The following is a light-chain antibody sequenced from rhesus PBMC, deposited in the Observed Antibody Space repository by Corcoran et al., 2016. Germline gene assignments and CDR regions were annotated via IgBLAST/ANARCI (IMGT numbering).Light chain of an antibody. CDR3: ISYAGCNTYI. V-gene: IGLV2-32*02. Sequence: QAALTQPRSVSGSPGQSVTISCTGTSSDIGGYNDVSWYQQHPGTAPKLMIYEVSKRPSGVSDRFSGSKSANTASLTISGLPAEDEADYYCISYAGCNTYIFGAGTRLTVL. J-gene: IGLJ1*01. CDR1: SSDIGGYND. CDR2: EVS.